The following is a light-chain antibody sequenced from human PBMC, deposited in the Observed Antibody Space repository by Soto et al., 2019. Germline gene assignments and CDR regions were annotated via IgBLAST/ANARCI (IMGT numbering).Light chain of an antibody. J-gene: IGKJ1*01. CDR2: KAS. Sequence: DIQMTQSPSTLSASVGDRVTITGRASQSISSWLAWYQQKPGKAPNLLIYKASSLESGVPSRFSGSGSGTEFTLTISSLQPDDFATYYCQQYNSYRTFGQGTKVEIK. CDR3: QQYNSYRT. CDR1: QSISSW. V-gene: IGKV1-5*03.